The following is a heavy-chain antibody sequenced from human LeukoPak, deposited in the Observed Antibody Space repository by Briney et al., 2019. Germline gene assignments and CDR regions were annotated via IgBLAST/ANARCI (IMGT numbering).Heavy chain of an antibody. Sequence: SETLSLTCAVSGYSISSGYKRSWSRQSPGRGLGWIGSIYNSGSAHYNPSLKSRVTISVETSKNQFSLNMYSVTAADTAVYYCARDPRWLTPDCTSTSCYENYFDPWGQGTLVTVSS. CDR1: GYSISSGYK. V-gene: IGHV4-38-2*02. CDR3: ARDPRWLTPDCTSTSCYENYFDP. CDR2: IYNSGSA. D-gene: IGHD2-2*01. J-gene: IGHJ5*02.